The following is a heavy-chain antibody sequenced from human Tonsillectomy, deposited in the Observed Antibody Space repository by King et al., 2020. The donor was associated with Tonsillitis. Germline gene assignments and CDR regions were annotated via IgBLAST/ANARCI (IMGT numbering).Heavy chain of an antibody. J-gene: IGHJ3*01. Sequence: LQLQESGPGLVKPSQTLSLTCTVSGGSISSGDYFWSWIRQPPGKGLEWIGYIYYSGSTNYNPSLKSRVTISVDTSKNQFSLKLSSVTAADTAVYYCARGITDYYDYVWGSYRYSGAFDVWGQGTMVTVSS. CDR1: GGSISSGDYF. CDR3: ARGITDYYDYVWGSYRYSGAFDV. D-gene: IGHD3-16*02. V-gene: IGHV4-30-4*01. CDR2: IYYSGST.